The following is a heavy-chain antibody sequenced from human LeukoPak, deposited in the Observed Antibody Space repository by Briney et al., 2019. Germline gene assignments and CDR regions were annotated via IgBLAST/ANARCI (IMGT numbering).Heavy chain of an antibody. V-gene: IGHV3-21*01. CDR2: ISSSSSYI. CDR1: GLTFSSYS. D-gene: IGHD3-22*01. CDR3: ARDPYYDSSGYLRY. Sequence: PGGSLRLSCAASGLTFSSYSMNWVRQDPGKGLEWVSSISSSSSYIYYADSVKGRFTISRDNPKNSLYLQMNSLRAEDTAVYYCARDPYYDSSGYLRYWGQGTLVTVSS. J-gene: IGHJ4*02.